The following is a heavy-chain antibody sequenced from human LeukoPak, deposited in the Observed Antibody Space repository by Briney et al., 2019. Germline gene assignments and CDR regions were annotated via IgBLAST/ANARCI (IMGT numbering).Heavy chain of an antibody. CDR3: AKVHYYDSSGYLPEDAFDI. CDR1: GFTFSTYA. Sequence: PGGSLRLSCGVSGFTFSTYAMAWVRQAPGKGLEWVSAISGSGGSTYYADSVKGRFTISRDNSKNTLYLQMNSLRAEDTAVYYCAKVHYYDSSGYLPEDAFDIWGQGTMVTVSS. J-gene: IGHJ3*02. D-gene: IGHD3-22*01. V-gene: IGHV3-23*01. CDR2: ISGSGGST.